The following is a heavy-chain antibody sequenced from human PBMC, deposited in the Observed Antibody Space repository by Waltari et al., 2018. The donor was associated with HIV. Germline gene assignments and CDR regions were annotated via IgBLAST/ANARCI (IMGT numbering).Heavy chain of an antibody. Sequence: QVQLVESGGGVVQPGRSLRPSCVAPGFTFSSNAMHWVRQAPGKGLEWVAVISYDGSNKYYADSVKGRFTISRDNSKNTLYLQMNSLRAEDTAVYYCARDPQYCSSTSCSYYFDYWGQGTLVTVSS. J-gene: IGHJ4*02. CDR3: ARDPQYCSSTSCSYYFDY. CDR2: ISYDGSNK. D-gene: IGHD2-2*01. V-gene: IGHV3-30-3*01. CDR1: GFTFSSNA.